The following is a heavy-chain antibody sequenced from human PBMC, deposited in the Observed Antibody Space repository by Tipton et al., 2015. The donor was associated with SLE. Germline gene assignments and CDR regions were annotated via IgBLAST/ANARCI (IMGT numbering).Heavy chain of an antibody. V-gene: IGHV4-38-2*02. J-gene: IGHJ4*02. Sequence: TLSLTCNVSGHSISSGYYWGWIQQFPGKGLEWIGSFYHSGSTYYNPSLKSRVTISVDTSKNQFSLKLTSVTAADTAVYYCAVNVVVKVQVDYWGPGALVTVSS. CDR1: GHSISSGYY. D-gene: IGHD2-21*01. CDR2: FYHSGST. CDR3: AVNVVVKVQVDY.